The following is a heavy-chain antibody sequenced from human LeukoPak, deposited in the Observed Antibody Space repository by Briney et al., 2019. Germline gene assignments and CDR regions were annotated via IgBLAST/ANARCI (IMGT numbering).Heavy chain of an antibody. D-gene: IGHD2-15*01. CDR3: ARQYCSGGSCYSPDYYYGMDV. Sequence: SETLSLTCTVSGDSISSSYWSWIRQSPGKGLEYIGCIYYSGSTNYNPSLKSRVTISVDTSKNQVSLKLSSVTAADTAVYYCARQYCSGGSCYSPDYYYGMDVWGQGTTVTVSS. J-gene: IGHJ6*02. CDR1: GDSISSSY. CDR2: IYYSGST. V-gene: IGHV4-59*08.